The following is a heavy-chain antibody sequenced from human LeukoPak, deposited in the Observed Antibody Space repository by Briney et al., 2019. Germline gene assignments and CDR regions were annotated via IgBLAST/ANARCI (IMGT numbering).Heavy chain of an antibody. J-gene: IGHJ4*02. D-gene: IGHD3-16*02. CDR1: GFTFSDYY. CDR2: ISSSGSTI. Sequence: GGSLRLSCAASGFTFSDYYMSWIRQAPGKGLEWVSYISSSGSTIYYADSVKGRFTISRDNAKNSLYLQMNSLRAEDTAVYYCARGAVITFGGVIVLEPCDYWGQGTLVTVSS. CDR3: ARGAVITFGGVIVLEPCDY. V-gene: IGHV3-11*01.